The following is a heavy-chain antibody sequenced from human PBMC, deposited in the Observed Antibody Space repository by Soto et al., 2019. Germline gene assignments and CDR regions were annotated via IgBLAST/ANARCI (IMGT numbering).Heavy chain of an antibody. CDR1: GSSISPYY. V-gene: IGHV4-59*01. Sequence: SETLSLTCSVSGSSISPYYWSWLRQPPGKGLEWIGNIYYTGSTKYNPSLKSRVTMSLATSKSQFSLRLTSVTAADTAVYYCVRVGGYYGDYPNFDYWGQGTMVTVYS. J-gene: IGHJ4*02. CDR3: VRVGGYYGDYPNFDY. CDR2: IYYTGST. D-gene: IGHD4-17*01.